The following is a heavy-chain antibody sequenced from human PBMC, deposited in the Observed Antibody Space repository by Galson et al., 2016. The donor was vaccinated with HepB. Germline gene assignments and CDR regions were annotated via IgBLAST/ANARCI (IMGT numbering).Heavy chain of an antibody. V-gene: IGHV3-74*01. J-gene: IGHJ4*02. CDR3: ARDPSRSIFDYGGDY. D-gene: IGHD4/OR15-4a*01. CDR2: INSDGSST. CDR1: GFTFSRYW. Sequence: SLRLSCAASGFTFSRYWMHWVRQAPGKGLVWVSCINSDGSSTTCADSVKGRFTISRDNAKNTLYLQMNSLRTEDTAVYYCARDPSRSIFDYGGDYWGQGTLVTVSS.